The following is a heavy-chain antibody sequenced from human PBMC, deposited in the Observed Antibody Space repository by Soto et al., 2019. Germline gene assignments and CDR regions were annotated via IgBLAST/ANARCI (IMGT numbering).Heavy chain of an antibody. V-gene: IGHV4-34*01. CDR1: GVSFSGYY. J-gene: IGHJ5*02. CDR2: INHSGST. CDR3: ARAALAAGSWYNWFDP. D-gene: IGHD6-13*01. Sequence: PSETLSLTCAVYGVSFSGYYWIWIRQPPGKGLEWIGEINHSGSTNYNPSLKSRVTISVDTSKNQFSLKLSSVTAADTAVYYCARAALAAGSWYNWFDPWGQGTLVTVSS.